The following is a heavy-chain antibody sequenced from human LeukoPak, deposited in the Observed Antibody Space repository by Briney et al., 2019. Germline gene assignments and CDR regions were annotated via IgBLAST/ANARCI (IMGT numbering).Heavy chain of an antibody. J-gene: IGHJ4*02. D-gene: IGHD3-9*01. Sequence: HPGRSLRLSCAASGFTFSSYAMHWVRQAPGKGLEWVAVISYDGSNKYYADSVKGRFTISRDNSKNTLYLQMNSLRAEDTAVYYCAKYSHYDILTGYPSSPAYFDYWGQGTLVTVSS. CDR2: ISYDGSNK. CDR1: GFTFSSYA. V-gene: IGHV3-30-3*02. CDR3: AKYSHYDILTGYPSSPAYFDY.